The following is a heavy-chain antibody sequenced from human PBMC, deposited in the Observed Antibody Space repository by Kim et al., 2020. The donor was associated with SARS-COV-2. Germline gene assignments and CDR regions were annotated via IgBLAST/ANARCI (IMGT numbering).Heavy chain of an antibody. Sequence: GGSLRLSCAASGFTFDDYAMHWVRQAPGKGLEWVSGISWNSGSIGYADSVKGRFTISRDNAKDSLYLQMNSLRAEDTALYYCAKELIVATTLNDAFDIWG. D-gene: IGHD5-12*01. J-gene: IGHJ3*02. CDR3: AKELIVATTLNDAFDI. CDR1: GFTFDDYA. V-gene: IGHV3-9*01. CDR2: ISWNSGSI.